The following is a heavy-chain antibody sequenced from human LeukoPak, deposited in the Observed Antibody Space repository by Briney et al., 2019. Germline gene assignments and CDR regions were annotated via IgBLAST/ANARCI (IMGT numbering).Heavy chain of an antibody. D-gene: IGHD6-13*01. Sequence: GGSLRLSCAASGFTFSSYGMHWVRQAPGKGLEWVAFIRYDGSNKYYADSVKGRFTISRDNSKNTLYLQMNSLRAEDTAVYYCARDLRGLVASYSSSWLGGYYYGMDVWGQGTTVTVSS. CDR3: ARDLRGLVASYSSSWLGGYYYGMDV. J-gene: IGHJ6*02. CDR1: GFTFSSYG. V-gene: IGHV3-30*02. CDR2: IRYDGSNK.